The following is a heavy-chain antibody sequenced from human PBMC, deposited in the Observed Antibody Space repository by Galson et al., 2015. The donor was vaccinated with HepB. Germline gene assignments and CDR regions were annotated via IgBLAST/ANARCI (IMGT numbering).Heavy chain of an antibody. CDR3: ARDQRCSSTSCYATRLFDY. V-gene: IGHV1-18*04. J-gene: IGHJ4*02. CDR1: GYTFTSYG. D-gene: IGHD2-2*01. Sequence: SVKVSCKASGYTFTSYGISWVRQAPGQGLEWMGWISAYNGNTNYAQKLQGGVTMTTDTSTSTAYMELRSLRSDDTAVYYCARDQRCSSTSCYATRLFDYWGQGTLVTVSS. CDR2: ISAYNGNT.